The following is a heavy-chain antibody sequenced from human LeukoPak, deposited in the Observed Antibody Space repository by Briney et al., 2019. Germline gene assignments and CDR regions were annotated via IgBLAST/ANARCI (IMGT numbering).Heavy chain of an antibody. D-gene: IGHD2-15*01. J-gene: IGHJ4*02. CDR3: ARDYCSGGSCYEDY. CDR2: VSSSGSTI. CDR1: GFTFSSYE. Sequence: PGGSLRLSCAASGFTFSSYEMNWVRQAPGKGLEWVSYVSSSGSTIYYADSVEGRFTISRDNAKNSLYLQMNSLRAEDTAVYYCARDYCSGGSCYEDYWGQGTLVTVSS. V-gene: IGHV3-48*03.